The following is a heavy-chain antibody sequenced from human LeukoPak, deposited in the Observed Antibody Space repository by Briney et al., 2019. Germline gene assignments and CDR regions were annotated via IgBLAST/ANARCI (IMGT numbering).Heavy chain of an antibody. J-gene: IGHJ4*02. CDR2: MNPNSGNT. Sequence: GASVKVSCKASGYTFTSYDINWVRQATGQGLEWMGWMNPNSGNTGYAQKFQGRVTITRNTSISTAYMELSSLRSEDTAVYYCARALSGYCSGGSCYGIDDYWGQGTLVTVSS. CDR1: GYTFTSYD. V-gene: IGHV1-8*03. CDR3: ARALSGYCSGGSCYGIDDY. D-gene: IGHD2-15*01.